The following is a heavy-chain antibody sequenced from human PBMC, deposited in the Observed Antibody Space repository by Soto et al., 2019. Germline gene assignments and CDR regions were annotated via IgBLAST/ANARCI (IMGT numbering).Heavy chain of an antibody. CDR1: GFTFSSYA. CDR3: ATDSSGWPEYFQH. V-gene: IGHV3-23*01. D-gene: IGHD6-19*01. CDR2: ISCSGGRT. J-gene: IGHJ1*01. Sequence: EVQLLESGGGLVQPGGSLRLSCAASGFTFSSYAISWVRQAPAKGLELVSAISCSGGRTYYADSVKGWFTISSVNSKNARYLQMNCLTAEDPAVYYCATDSSGWPEYFQHWGQGSLVTVSS.